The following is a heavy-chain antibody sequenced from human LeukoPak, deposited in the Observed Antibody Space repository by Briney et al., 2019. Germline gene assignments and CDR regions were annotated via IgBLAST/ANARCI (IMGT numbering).Heavy chain of an antibody. CDR2: IASDGSST. D-gene: IGHD5-12*01. V-gene: IGHV3-74*01. J-gene: IGHJ4*02. CDR3: ARVGYDLDY. CDR1: GFTFSSYW. Sequence: GGSLRLSCAASGFTFSSYWMNWVRQAPGKGLVWVSRIASDGSSTTYADSVKGRFSISRDNAKNTLYLQMNSLRVEDTAVYYCARVGYDLDYWGQGTLVTVSS.